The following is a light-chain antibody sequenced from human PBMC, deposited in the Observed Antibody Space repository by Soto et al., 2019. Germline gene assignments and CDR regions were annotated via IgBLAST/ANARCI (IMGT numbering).Light chain of an antibody. V-gene: IGKV1-9*01. CDR2: AAS. J-gene: IGKJ1*01. CDR3: QHYNSYSEA. Sequence: IQLTQSPSSLSASVGDRVTIACRASQGINTFLAWYQQKPGKAPKLLIYAASTLQSGVPSRFSGSGSGTDFTLTISSLQPEDFATYYCQHYNSYSEAFGQGTKVDIK. CDR1: QGINTF.